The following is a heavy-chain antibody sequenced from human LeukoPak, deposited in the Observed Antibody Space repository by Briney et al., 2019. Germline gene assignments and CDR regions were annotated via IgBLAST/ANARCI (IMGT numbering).Heavy chain of an antibody. J-gene: IGHJ4*02. CDR3: AKDLLYLAGVVAATGGFDY. D-gene: IGHD2-15*01. CDR1: GCTFSSYA. V-gene: IGHV3-23*01. Sequence: GGALRLSCAASGCTFSSYAMSWVRQAPGKGLEWVSAISGSGGSTYYADSVKGRFTISRDNSKNTLYLQMNSLRAEDTAVYYCAKDLLYLAGVVAATGGFDYWGQGTLVTVSS. CDR2: ISGSGGST.